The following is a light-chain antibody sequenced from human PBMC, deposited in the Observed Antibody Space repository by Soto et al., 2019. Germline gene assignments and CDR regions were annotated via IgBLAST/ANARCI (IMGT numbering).Light chain of an antibody. CDR1: QDINNY. J-gene: IGKJ4*01. V-gene: IGKV1-33*01. CDR2: DAA. Sequence: DIRMTQSPSSLSASVGDRVTISCQASQDINNYLNWYQQKPGKAPKLLIYDAAKLETGVPSRFSGSGSGTDFTFTISSLQPEDIATYYCQQYVDLPPTSGGGTKVDI. CDR3: QQYVDLPPT.